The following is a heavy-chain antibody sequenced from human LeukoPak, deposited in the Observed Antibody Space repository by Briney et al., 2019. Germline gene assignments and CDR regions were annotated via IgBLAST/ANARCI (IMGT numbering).Heavy chain of an antibody. CDR3: ARASPGVVFNYFDY. CDR1: GFTIDSFY. CDR2: IDEAGKDR. Sequence: PGGSLRLSCVASGFTIDSFYMSWVRQAPGKGLEWVANIDEAGKDRYYADSVKGRFTISRDNTKNSVFLDMTSLRAEDTATYFCARASPGVVFNYFDYWGQGALVPVSS. J-gene: IGHJ4*01. D-gene: IGHD2-15*01. V-gene: IGHV3-7*01.